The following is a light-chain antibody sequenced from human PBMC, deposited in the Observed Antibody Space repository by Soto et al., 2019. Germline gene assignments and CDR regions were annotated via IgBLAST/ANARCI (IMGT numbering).Light chain of an antibody. V-gene: IGKV3-20*01. CDR1: QSVRSNY. J-gene: IGKJ2*01. CDR3: QQYANTPYT. Sequence: EIVLTQSPGILSLSPGEGATLSCRASQSVRSNYLAWYQQKPGQTPRLLFYGASSRATGIPVRFSGSGAGTDFTLPISRLEPEDFAVYYCQQYANTPYTFGQGTKLEIK. CDR2: GAS.